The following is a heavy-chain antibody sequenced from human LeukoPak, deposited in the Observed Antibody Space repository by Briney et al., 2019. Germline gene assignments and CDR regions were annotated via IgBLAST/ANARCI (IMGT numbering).Heavy chain of an antibody. Sequence: GGSLRLSCAASGFIFSSYWMTWVRQAPGKGLEWVANIKQDGSEKYYVDSVKGRFTISRDNAKNSLYLQMNSRRAEDTAVYYCARGGGLDIWGQGTMVTVSS. CDR1: GFIFSSYW. CDR2: IKQDGSEK. J-gene: IGHJ3*02. CDR3: ARGGGLDI. V-gene: IGHV3-7*05.